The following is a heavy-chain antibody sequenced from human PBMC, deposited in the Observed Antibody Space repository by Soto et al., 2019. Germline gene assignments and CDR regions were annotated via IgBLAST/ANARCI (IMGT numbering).Heavy chain of an antibody. CDR3: ARPLDDYGDENDAFDI. Sequence: GGSLRLSCAASGFTFSSYGMHWVRQAPGKGLEWVAVIWNDGSNKYYADSVKGRFTISRDNSKNTLYLQMNSLRAEDTAVYYCARPLDDYGDENDAFDIWGQGTMVTVSS. J-gene: IGHJ3*02. CDR1: GFTFSSYG. D-gene: IGHD4-17*01. V-gene: IGHV3-33*01. CDR2: IWNDGSNK.